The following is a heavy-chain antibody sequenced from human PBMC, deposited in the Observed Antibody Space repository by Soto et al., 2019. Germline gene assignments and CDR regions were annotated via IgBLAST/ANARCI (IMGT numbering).Heavy chain of an antibody. CDR2: IYYSGST. Sequence: QVQLQESGPGLVKPSQTLSLTCTVSGGSISSGDYYWSWIRQPPGKGLEWIGYIYYSGSTYYNPSRKSRVTISGDTAKNQFSLKLSPVTAADTAVDYCASDQSITTVTMAFDYWGQGTLVTVSS. D-gene: IGHD4-17*01. J-gene: IGHJ4*02. CDR3: ASDQSITTVTMAFDY. CDR1: GGSISSGDYY. V-gene: IGHV4-30-4*01.